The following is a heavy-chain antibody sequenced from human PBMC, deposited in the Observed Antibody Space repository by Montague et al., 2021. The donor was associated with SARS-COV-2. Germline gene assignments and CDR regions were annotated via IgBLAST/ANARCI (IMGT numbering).Heavy chain of an antibody. CDR2: INHDGSIA. V-gene: IGHV3-74*01. CDR1: GITFNTYW. J-gene: IGHJ6*02. Sequence: SLRLSCAASGITFNTYWMHWVRLVVGKGLVWVSRINHDGSIATYADSVKGRFAISRDNAKNTLFLQMNSLTVEDTAVYYCAGAVGPYFYYGMDAWGQGTTVTVS. D-gene: IGHD3-9*01. CDR3: AGAVGPYFYYGMDA.